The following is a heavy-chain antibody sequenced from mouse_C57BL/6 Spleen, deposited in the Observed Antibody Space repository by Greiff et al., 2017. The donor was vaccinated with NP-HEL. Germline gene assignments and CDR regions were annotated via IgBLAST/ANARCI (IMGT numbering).Heavy chain of an antibody. CDR3: ARRDGSSFDY. J-gene: IGHJ2*01. V-gene: IGHV7-3*01. CDR2: IRNKANGYTT. Sequence: DVHLVESGGGLVQPGGSLSLSCAATGFTFTDYYMSWVRQPPGKALEWLGFIRNKANGYTTEYSASVKGRFTISRDNSQSILYLQMNALRAEDSATYYGARRDGSSFDYWGQGTTLTVSS. D-gene: IGHD1-1*01. CDR1: GFTFTDYY.